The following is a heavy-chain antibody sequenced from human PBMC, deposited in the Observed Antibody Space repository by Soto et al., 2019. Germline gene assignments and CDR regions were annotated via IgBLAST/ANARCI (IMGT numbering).Heavy chain of an antibody. CDR2: IVVGSGNT. CDR3: AADITRYSYGPGY. CDR1: GFTLTSSR. J-gene: IGHJ4*02. V-gene: IGHV1-58*01. Sequence: SGKVSCKASGFTLTSSRVQWVLHARGQRLEWIGWIVVGSGNTNYAQKFQERVTITRDMSTSTAYMELSSLRSEDTAVYYCAADITRYSYGPGYWGQGSLVTVSS. D-gene: IGHD5-18*01.